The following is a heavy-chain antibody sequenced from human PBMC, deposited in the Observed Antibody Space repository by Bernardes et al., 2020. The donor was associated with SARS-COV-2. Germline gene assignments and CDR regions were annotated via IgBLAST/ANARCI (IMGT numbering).Heavy chain of an antibody. CDR2: FWYGGSNK. D-gene: IGHD3-10*01. J-gene: IGHJ6*02. V-gene: IGHV3-33*01. CDR3: ARGFHGSGSPLPNYYYYAMDV. CDR1: GFTVSDYG. Sequence: GSLRLSCEASGFTVSDYGMHWVRQAPGKGLEWVAVFWYGGSNKYYGDSVKGRFTTSRDKSKNTLYLQMSSLRAEDTAVYYCARGFHGSGSPLPNYYYYAMDVWGQGTTVTVSS.